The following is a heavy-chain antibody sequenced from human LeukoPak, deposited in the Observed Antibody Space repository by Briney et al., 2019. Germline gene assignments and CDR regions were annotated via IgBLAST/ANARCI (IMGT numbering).Heavy chain of an antibody. V-gene: IGHV3-30*18. J-gene: IGHJ4*02. D-gene: IGHD3-10*01. Sequence: GMSERLSCAASGFTFSSYGMHWVRQAPGKGLEWVAVISYDGSNKYYADSVKGRFTISRDNSKNTLYLQMNSLRAEDTAVYYCAKDGVGVRGVIITSYYFDYWGQGTLVTVSS. CDR3: AKDGVGVRGVIITSYYFDY. CDR1: GFTFSSYG. CDR2: ISYDGSNK.